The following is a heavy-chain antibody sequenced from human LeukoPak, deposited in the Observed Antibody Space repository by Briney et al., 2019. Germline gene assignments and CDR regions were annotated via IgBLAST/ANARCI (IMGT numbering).Heavy chain of an antibody. CDR3: ARPAMTPGGDAFDI. CDR1: GYTFTSYG. V-gene: IGHV1-18*01. Sequence: ASVKVSCKASGYTFTSYGISWVRQAPGQGLEWMGWISAYNGNTNYAQKLQGRVTMATDTSTSTAYMELRSLRSDDTAVYYCARPAMTPGGDAFDIWGQGTMVTVSS. J-gene: IGHJ3*02. CDR2: ISAYNGNT. D-gene: IGHD2-2*01.